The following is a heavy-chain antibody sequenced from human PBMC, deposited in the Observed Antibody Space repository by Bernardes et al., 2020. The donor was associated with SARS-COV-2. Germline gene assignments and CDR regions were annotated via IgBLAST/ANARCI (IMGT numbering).Heavy chain of an antibody. CDR1: GYTFTDYF. Sequence: ASVKVSCKASGYTFTDYFIHCVRQAPGQRLEWMGWINPNTGGTNYVQKFQGRVTMTRDTSITTAYMELSWLGSDDTAIYYCARTRTTISTTGIPVDYWGQGTLVTVSS. V-gene: IGHV1-2*02. J-gene: IGHJ4*02. D-gene: IGHD2-21*02. CDR2: INPNTGGT. CDR3: ARTRTTISTTGIPVDY.